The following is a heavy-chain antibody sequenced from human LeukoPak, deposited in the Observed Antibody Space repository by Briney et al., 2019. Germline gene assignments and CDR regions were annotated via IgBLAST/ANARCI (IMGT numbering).Heavy chain of an antibody. CDR1: GFTFSSYA. J-gene: IGHJ4*02. Sequence: PGRSLRLSCAASGFTFSSYAMHWVRQAPGKGLEWVAVISYDGSNKYYADSVKGRFTISRDNAKNSLYLQMNSLRAEDTAVYYCAKEGYIRSWNEGVGFADYWGQGTLVTVSS. V-gene: IGHV3-30-3*01. D-gene: IGHD6-13*01. CDR3: AKEGYIRSWNEGVGFADY. CDR2: ISYDGSNK.